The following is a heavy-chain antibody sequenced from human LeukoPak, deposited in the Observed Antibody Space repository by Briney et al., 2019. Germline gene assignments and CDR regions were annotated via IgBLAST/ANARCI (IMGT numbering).Heavy chain of an antibody. V-gene: IGHV1-18*01. CDR2: ISAYNGNT. D-gene: IGHD6-19*01. Sequence: GASVKVSCKASGYTFTSYGISWVRQAPGQGLEWMGWISAYNGNTNYAQKLQGRVTMTTDTSTSTAYMELGSLKSDDTAVYYCAREGIAVAGSRSYGMDVWGQGTTVTVSS. J-gene: IGHJ6*02. CDR3: AREGIAVAGSRSYGMDV. CDR1: GYTFTSYG.